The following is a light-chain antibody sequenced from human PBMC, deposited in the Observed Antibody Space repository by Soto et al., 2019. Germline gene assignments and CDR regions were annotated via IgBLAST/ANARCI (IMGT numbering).Light chain of an antibody. CDR3: QQHDNSPFT. Sequence: EIVLTQSPGTLSLSPGERATLSCRATQSVNSNYVAWYQQKPGQAPRLLIYGASSRATGIPDRFSGSGSGTDFTLTISRLEPEDFAVYYCQQHDNSPFTFGPGTKVDIK. J-gene: IGKJ3*01. CDR2: GAS. CDR1: QSVNSNY. V-gene: IGKV3-20*01.